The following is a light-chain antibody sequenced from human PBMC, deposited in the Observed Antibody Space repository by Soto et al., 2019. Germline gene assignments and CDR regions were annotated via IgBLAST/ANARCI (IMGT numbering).Light chain of an antibody. V-gene: IGLV4-69*01. CDR2: LNSDGSH. J-gene: IGLJ2*01. CDR3: QTWGNGIQV. CDR1: SGHSSYA. Sequence: QLVLTQSPSASASLGASVKLTCTLSSGHSSYAIAWHQQQPEKGPRYLMKLNSDGSHRKGDGIPDRFSGSSSGAERYLAIASLQEEDEAYYCCQTWGNGIQVFGGGTKVTVL.